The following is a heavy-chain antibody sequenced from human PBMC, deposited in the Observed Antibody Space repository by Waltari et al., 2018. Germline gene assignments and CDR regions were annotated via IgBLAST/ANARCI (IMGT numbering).Heavy chain of an antibody. J-gene: IGHJ4*02. CDR2: INPNSGGT. V-gene: IGHV1-2*02. D-gene: IGHD3-22*01. CDR3: ASLLYYYDSSGFN. Sequence: QVQLVQSGAEVKKPGASVKVSCKASGYTFTGYYMHWVRQAPGQGLEWMGWINPNSGGTNYAQKVQGRVTMTRDTSISTAYMELSRLRSDDTAVYYCASLLYYYDSSGFNWGQGTLVTVSS. CDR1: GYTFTGYY.